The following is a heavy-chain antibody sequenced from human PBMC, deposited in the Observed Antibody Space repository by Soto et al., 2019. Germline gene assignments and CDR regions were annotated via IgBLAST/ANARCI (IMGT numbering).Heavy chain of an antibody. CDR2: IAPGNGNT. D-gene: IGHD2-21*01. V-gene: IGHV1-3*01. CDR3: AKGSRMWTPDY. Sequence: ASVKVSCKASGYTFTDSAIHWVRQAPGQSLEWLGWIAPGNGNTKYSQNFQGRVTITRDTSATTAYMELSSLRSEDTAVYYCAKGSRMWTPDYCGQRTLVTVSS. CDR1: GYTFTDSA. J-gene: IGHJ4*02.